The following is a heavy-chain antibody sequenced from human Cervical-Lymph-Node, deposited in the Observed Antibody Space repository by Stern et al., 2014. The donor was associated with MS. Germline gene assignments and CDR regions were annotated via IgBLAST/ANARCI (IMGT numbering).Heavy chain of an antibody. V-gene: IGHV5-51*01. CDR2: IYPGDSDT. D-gene: IGHD5-24*01. J-gene: IGHJ4*02. Sequence: EVQLVESGAEVKKPGESLKISCKASGYSFNSYWIGWVRQMPGKGLGWMGVIYPGDSDTRYSPSFQGQVTMSADKSTSTAYLQWSSLKDSDTAIYYCARPGWDAYNSDCWGQGTLVLVSS. CDR3: ARPGWDAYNSDC. CDR1: GYSFNSYW.